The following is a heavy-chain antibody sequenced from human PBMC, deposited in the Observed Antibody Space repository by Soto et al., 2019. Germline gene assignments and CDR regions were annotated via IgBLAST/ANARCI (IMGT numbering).Heavy chain of an antibody. J-gene: IGHJ5*02. D-gene: IGHD6-13*01. CDR2: IWYDGKNK. CDR1: GFLFSSYN. Sequence: QVQLVESGGGVVQPGGSLRLSCATSGFLFSSYNMHWLRQAPDKGLEWLAVIWYDGKNKYYGDSLKGRLTISRDNSKNTLYLQMDGLRVDDTAVYCCARDRGSGAAAGRSNWFDPWGQRTLVTGST. CDR3: ARDRGSGAAAGRSNWFDP. V-gene: IGHV3-33*01.